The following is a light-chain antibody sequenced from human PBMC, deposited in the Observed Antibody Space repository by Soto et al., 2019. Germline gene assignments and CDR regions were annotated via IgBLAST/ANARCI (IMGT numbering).Light chain of an antibody. J-gene: IGKJ5*01. CDR3: QQRNVGTPLT. Sequence: VLTQSPSTLPLSPGERATLSCRASQSIHTSLAWYQQKPGQPPRLVVYDSTLRANGVPDRFGGSRSGTEFTLTINNLEPEDFAVYYCQQRNVGTPLTFGQGTRLEIK. CDR2: DST. CDR1: QSIHTS. V-gene: IGKV3-11*01.